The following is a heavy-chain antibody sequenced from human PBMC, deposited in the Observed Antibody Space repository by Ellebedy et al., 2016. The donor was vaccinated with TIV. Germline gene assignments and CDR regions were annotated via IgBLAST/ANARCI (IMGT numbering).Heavy chain of an antibody. CDR1: GYTFTNYG. Sequence: AASVKVSCKTSGYTFTNYGISWARQAPGQGLEWMGWISAYNGNTNYAQKLQGRVTMTTDTSTSTAYMELRSLRSDDTAVYYCARAKWELLSLDAFDIWGQGTMVTVSS. CDR3: ARAKWELLSLDAFDI. CDR2: ISAYNGNT. D-gene: IGHD1-26*01. J-gene: IGHJ3*02. V-gene: IGHV1-18*04.